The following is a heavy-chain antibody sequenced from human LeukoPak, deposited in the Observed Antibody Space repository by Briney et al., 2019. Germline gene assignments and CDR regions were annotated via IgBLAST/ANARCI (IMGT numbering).Heavy chain of an antibody. CDR3: ARMDSSSWYGDYYYGMDV. V-gene: IGHV4-39*01. CDR2: IYYSGSN. D-gene: IGHD6-13*01. J-gene: IGHJ6*02. CDR1: GGSISSSSYY. Sequence: SETLSLTCTVYGGSISSSSYYWGWIRQPPGKGLDWISSIYYSGSNYYNPSLKSRVSISVDTSKNQFSLKLSSVTAADAAVYYCARMDSSSWYGDYYYGMDVWGQGTTVTVSS.